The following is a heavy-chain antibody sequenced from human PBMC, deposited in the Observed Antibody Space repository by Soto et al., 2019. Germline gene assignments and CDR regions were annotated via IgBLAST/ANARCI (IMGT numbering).Heavy chain of an antibody. Sequence: SVKVSCKASGFTFTSSAMQWVRQARGQRLEWIRWIVVGSGNTNYAQKFQERVTITRDMSTSTAYMELSSLRSEDTAVYYCAAHLRYSSSWYDYWGQGTLVTVSS. J-gene: IGHJ4*02. CDR3: AAHLRYSSSWYDY. CDR2: IVVGSGNT. CDR1: GFTFTSSA. D-gene: IGHD6-13*01. V-gene: IGHV1-58*02.